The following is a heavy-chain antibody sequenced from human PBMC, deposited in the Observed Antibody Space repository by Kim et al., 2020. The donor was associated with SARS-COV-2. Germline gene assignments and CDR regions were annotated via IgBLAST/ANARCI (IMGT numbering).Heavy chain of an antibody. D-gene: IGHD6-6*01. CDR2: IYYSGST. V-gene: IGHV4-39*02. CDR1: GGSISSSSYY. CDR3: ARESSSSGEYYFDY. J-gene: IGHJ4*02. Sequence: SETLSLTCTVSGGSISSSSYYWGWIRQPPGKGREGIGSIYYSGSTYYNPSLKSRVTISVDTSKNQFSLRLSSVTAADTAVYYCARESSSSGEYYFDYWGQGTLVTVSS.